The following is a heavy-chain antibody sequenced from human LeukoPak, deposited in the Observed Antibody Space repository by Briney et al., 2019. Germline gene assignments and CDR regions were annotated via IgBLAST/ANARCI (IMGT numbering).Heavy chain of an antibody. D-gene: IGHD1-14*01. Sequence: PGGSLRLSCAASGFTVSSNYMSWVRQAPGKGLEWVSVIYSGGSTYYADSVKGRFTISRDNSENTLYLQMNSLRAEDTAVYYCARVSLDRDFDYWGQGTLVTVSS. J-gene: IGHJ4*02. CDR2: IYSGGST. V-gene: IGHV3-53*01. CDR1: GFTVSSNY. CDR3: ARVSLDRDFDY.